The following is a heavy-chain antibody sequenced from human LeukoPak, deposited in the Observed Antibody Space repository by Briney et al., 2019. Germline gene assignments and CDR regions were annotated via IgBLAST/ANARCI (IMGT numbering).Heavy chain of an antibody. CDR2: IYYTGST. D-gene: IGHD6-6*01. V-gene: IGHV4-59*12. J-gene: IGHJ6*03. CDR1: GGSISTYY. CDR3: ARRYSSSRHPQYYYYYMDV. Sequence: SETLSLTCTVSGGSISTYYWSWIRQPPGKGLEWIGYIYYTGSTNYNPSLKSRVTISVDKSKNQFSLKLSSVTAADTAVYYCARRYSSSRHPQYYYYYMDVWGKGTTVTVSS.